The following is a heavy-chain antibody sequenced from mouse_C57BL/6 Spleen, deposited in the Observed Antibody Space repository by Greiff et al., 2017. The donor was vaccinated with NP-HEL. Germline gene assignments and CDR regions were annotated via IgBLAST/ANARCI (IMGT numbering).Heavy chain of an antibody. CDR3: AIWCFDV. CDR1: GFTFSDYG. Sequence: EVQVVESGGGLVKPGGSLKLSCAASGFTFSDYGMHWVRQAPEKGLEWVAYISSGSSTIYYADTVKGRFTLSRDNAKNTLFLQMTSLGSEDTAMYYCAIWCFDVWGTGTTVTVSS. CDR2: ISSGSSTI. V-gene: IGHV5-17*01. J-gene: IGHJ1*03.